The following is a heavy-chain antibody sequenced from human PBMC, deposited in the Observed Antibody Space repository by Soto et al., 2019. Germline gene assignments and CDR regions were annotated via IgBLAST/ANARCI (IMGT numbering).Heavy chain of an antibody. J-gene: IGHJ6*02. CDR1: GYTFTSYG. V-gene: IGHV1-18*01. CDR2: ISAYNGNT. Sequence: ASVKVSCKASGYTFTSYGISWVRQAPGQGLEWMGWISAYNGNTNYAQKLQGRVTMTTDTSTSTAYMELRSLRSDDTAVYYCARDQDGYCSGGSCYSDYYYGMDVWGQGTTVTVSS. D-gene: IGHD2-15*01. CDR3: ARDQDGYCSGGSCYSDYYYGMDV.